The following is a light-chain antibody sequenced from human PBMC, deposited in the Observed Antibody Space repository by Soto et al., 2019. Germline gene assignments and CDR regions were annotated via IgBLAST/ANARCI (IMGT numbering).Light chain of an antibody. V-gene: IGKV4-1*01. CDR3: QQHYSTPWT. J-gene: IGKJ1*01. Sequence: DIVMTQSPDSLAVSLGERATINCKSSQSVLYSSNNKNYLTWYQQKPGQPPKLLIYWASTRESGVPDRFSGSGSGTDFTLTISSLQAEDVAVYYCQQHYSTPWTFGQVTKVEIK. CDR2: WAS. CDR1: QSVLYSSNNKNY.